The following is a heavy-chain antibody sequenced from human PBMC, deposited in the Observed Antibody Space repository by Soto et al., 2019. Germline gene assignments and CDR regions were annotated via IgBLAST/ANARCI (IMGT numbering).Heavy chain of an antibody. J-gene: IGHJ3*02. D-gene: IGHD3-10*01. Sequence: PGGSLRLSCAASGFTFSSYGMHWVRQAPGKGLEWVAVISYDGSNKYYADSVKGRFTISRDNSKNTLYLQMNSLRAEDTAVYYCAKLWFGELIMNDAFDIWGQGTMVTVSS. V-gene: IGHV3-30*18. CDR1: GFTFSSYG. CDR3: AKLWFGELIMNDAFDI. CDR2: ISYDGSNK.